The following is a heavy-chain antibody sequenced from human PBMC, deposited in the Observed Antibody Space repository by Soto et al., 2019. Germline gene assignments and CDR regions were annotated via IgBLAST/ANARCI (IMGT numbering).Heavy chain of an antibody. CDR2: SRNTANSFST. J-gene: IGHJ4*02. V-gene: IGHV3-72*01. CDR3: TRIAYNYGPGDY. Sequence: EVQLVESGGGLVQPGGSLRLSCEVSGFTFSDHYMDWVRQAPGKGLEWVGRSRNTANSFSTAYAPSVKGRFTISRDDSKRSLYLQMTSLKTDDTAVYYCTRIAYNYGPGDYWGQGTLVTVSS. D-gene: IGHD2-21*01. CDR1: GFTFSDHY.